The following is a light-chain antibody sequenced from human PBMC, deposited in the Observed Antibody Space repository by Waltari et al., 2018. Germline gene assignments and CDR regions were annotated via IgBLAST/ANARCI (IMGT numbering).Light chain of an antibody. V-gene: IGLV1-40*01. J-gene: IGLJ3*02. CDR3: QSYDISLSGRV. Sequence: QPVLTQPPSVSGAPGQSVTIPCTGSSSNIGAGYDVHWYQQLPGIAPKLLIYGNTNRPSGVPDRFSGSKSGTSASLAITGLQAEDESDYYCQSYDISLSGRVFGGGTKLTVL. CDR1: SSNIGAGYD. CDR2: GNT.